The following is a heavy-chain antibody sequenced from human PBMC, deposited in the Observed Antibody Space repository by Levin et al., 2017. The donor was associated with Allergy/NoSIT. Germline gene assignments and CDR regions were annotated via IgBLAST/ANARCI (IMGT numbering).Heavy chain of an antibody. CDR2: ISYDGSNK. CDR3: AKDRGYCSGGSCYYNDY. D-gene: IGHD2-15*01. V-gene: IGHV3-30*18. CDR1: GFTFSSYG. Sequence: GESLKISCAASGFTFSSYGMHWVRQAPGKGLEWVAVISYDGSNKYYADSVKGRFTISRDNSKNTLYLQMNSLRAEDTAVYYCAKDRGYCSGGSCYYNDYWGQGTLVTVSS. J-gene: IGHJ4*02.